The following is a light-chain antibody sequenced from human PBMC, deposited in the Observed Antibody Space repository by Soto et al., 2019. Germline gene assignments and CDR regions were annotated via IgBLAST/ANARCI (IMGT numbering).Light chain of an antibody. Sequence: QSVLAQPASVSGSPGQSVTISCTGTFSDIGGYDSVSWYQQHSGKAPKLIIYEVTDRPSGVSNRFSGSKSGNTASLTISGLQAEDEADYHCSSFARNNSVFVFGTGTKLTVL. CDR2: EVT. CDR3: SSFARNNSVFV. V-gene: IGLV2-14*01. CDR1: FSDIGGYDS. J-gene: IGLJ1*01.